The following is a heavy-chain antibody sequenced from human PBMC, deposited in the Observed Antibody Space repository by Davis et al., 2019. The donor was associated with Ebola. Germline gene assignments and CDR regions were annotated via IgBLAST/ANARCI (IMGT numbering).Heavy chain of an antibody. CDR3: ARGGWYGPDAFDI. CDR2: IYYSGST. D-gene: IGHD6-19*01. J-gene: IGHJ3*02. V-gene: IGHV4-61*01. CDR1: GGSVSSGSYY. Sequence: PSETLSLTCTVSGGSVSSGSYYWSWIRQPPGKGLEWIGYIYYSGSTNYNPSLKSRVTISVDTSKNQFSLKLSSVTAADTAVYYCARGGWYGPDAFDIWGQGTMVTVSS.